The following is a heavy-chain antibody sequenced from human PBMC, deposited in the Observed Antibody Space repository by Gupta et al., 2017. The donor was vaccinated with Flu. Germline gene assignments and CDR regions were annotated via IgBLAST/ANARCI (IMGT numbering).Heavy chain of an antibody. Sequence: QPQLQESRPGLVKPSETLFLPCTVSGDSLGIGSYYWGWIRQPPGKGLEWIASIYYSGTTYYNQYLKSRVTISGDTSKNQFSLKLSSVTAADTAVYYCATPPAGYASSWYYFDYWGQGTLVTVSS. CDR1: GDSLGIGSYY. D-gene: IGHD6-13*01. J-gene: IGHJ4*02. V-gene: IGHV4-39*01. CDR2: IYYSGTT. CDR3: ATPPAGYASSWYYFDY.